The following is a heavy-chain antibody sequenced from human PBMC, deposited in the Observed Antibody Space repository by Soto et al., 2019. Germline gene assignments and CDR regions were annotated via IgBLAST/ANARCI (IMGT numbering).Heavy chain of an antibody. Sequence: QVQLQESGPGLVKPSETLSLTCAVSGDSVSNDNYYWSWIRQPPGKVLEWIGYIYYSGTTNYNSYLKSRLSLSVDMSKNQFSLKLASVTAADTAVYFCARSQRGRTAFTFDYWGQGALVTVSS. CDR3: ARSQRGRTAFTFDY. D-gene: IGHD3-16*01. V-gene: IGHV4-61*01. J-gene: IGHJ4*02. CDR1: GDSVSNDNYY. CDR2: IYYSGTT.